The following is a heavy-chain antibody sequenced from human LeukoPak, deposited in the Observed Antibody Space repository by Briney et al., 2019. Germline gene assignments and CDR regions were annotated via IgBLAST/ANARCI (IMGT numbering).Heavy chain of an antibody. V-gene: IGHV3-23*01. D-gene: IGHD3-10*01. Sequence: GGSLRLSCAASGFTFSSYAMSWVRQAPGKGLEWVSAISGGGGSIYYADSVKGRFTISRDNSQNTLFLQLNSLRGEDTALYYCTRNSGDGRAYDYWGQGTLVTVSS. J-gene: IGHJ4*02. CDR3: TRNSGDGRAYDY. CDR1: GFTFSSYA. CDR2: ISGGGGSI.